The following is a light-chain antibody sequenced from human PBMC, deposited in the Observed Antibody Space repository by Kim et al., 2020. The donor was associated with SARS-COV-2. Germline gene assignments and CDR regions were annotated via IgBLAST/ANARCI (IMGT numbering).Light chain of an antibody. CDR1: DLGHKY. J-gene: IGLJ3*02. Sequence: VSPGQTATITCSGDDLGHKYACWYQEKPGQSPVLVIYQDNKRPSGIPERFSGCNSGNTATLTISGTQAMDEAVYYCQAWDSNSAVFGGGTQLTVL. CDR2: QDN. V-gene: IGLV3-1*01. CDR3: QAWDSNSAV.